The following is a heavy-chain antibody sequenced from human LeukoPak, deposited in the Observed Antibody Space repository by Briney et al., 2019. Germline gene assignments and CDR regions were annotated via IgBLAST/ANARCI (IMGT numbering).Heavy chain of an antibody. J-gene: IGHJ4*02. D-gene: IGHD3-10*01. Sequence: GGSLRLSCVASGFSISKYWMSWVRQAPGKGLECVSLISANGGATYYADSVKGRFTISRDNSKSTLYLQMNSLRADDTAVYYCAKASGSPYYFDYWGQGTLVTVSS. V-gene: IGHV3-23*01. CDR3: AKASGSPYYFDY. CDR1: GFSISKYW. CDR2: ISANGGAT.